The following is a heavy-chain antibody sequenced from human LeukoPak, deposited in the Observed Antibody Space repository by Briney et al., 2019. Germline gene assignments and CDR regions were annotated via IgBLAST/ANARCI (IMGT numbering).Heavy chain of an antibody. Sequence: GASVKVSCKASGDTFSSYAINWVRQAPGQGPEWMGRITPFLGIANYPQKFQGRVTITADESTTTAYMELSSLRSEDTAVYYCAREACREVGVMWPRLGGQDCRYDHWGQGTLVIVSS. CDR3: AREACREVGVMWPRLGGQDCRYDH. CDR1: GDTFSSYA. V-gene: IGHV1-69*04. J-gene: IGHJ4*02. CDR2: ITPFLGIA. D-gene: IGHD3-16*01.